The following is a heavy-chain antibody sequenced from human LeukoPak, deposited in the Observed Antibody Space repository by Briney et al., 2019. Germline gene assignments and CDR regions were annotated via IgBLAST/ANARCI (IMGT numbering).Heavy chain of an antibody. Sequence: SETLSLTCTVSDGSISSGSYYWSWIRQPAGKGLEWIGRIYTSGSTNYNPSLKSRVTISVDTSKNQLSLKLSSVTAADTAVYYCAREVDDYGDYGEFDYWGQGTLVTVSS. D-gene: IGHD4-17*01. V-gene: IGHV4-61*02. CDR1: DGSISSGSYY. CDR2: IYTSGST. CDR3: AREVDDYGDYGEFDY. J-gene: IGHJ4*02.